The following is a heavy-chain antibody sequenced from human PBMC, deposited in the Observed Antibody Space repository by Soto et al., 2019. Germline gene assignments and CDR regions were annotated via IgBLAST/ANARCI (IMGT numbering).Heavy chain of an antibody. CDR2: IYHSGST. CDR1: GGSISSSNW. J-gene: IGHJ4*02. CDR3: ARMGGYYDSSGYYYADFDY. V-gene: IGHV4-4*02. Sequence: SETLSLTCAGSGGSISSSNWWSWVRQPPGKGLEWIGEIYHSGSTNYNPSLKSRVTISVDKSKNQFSLKLSSVTAADTAVYYCARMGGYYDSSGYYYADFDYWGQGTLVTVSS. D-gene: IGHD3-22*01.